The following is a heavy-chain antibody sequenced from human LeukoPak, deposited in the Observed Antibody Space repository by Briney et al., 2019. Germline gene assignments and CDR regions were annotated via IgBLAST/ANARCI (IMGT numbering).Heavy chain of an antibody. CDR3: AREGVGGSSGWYL. CDR1: GYTFTGYC. Sequence: ASVKVSCKASGYTFTGYCMHWVRQAPGQGLEWMGWINPNSGGTNYAQKLQGRVTMTTDTSTSTAYMELRSLRSDDTAVYYCAREGVGGSSGWYLWGQGTLVTVSS. CDR2: INPNSGGT. J-gene: IGHJ4*02. V-gene: IGHV1-2*02. D-gene: IGHD6-19*01.